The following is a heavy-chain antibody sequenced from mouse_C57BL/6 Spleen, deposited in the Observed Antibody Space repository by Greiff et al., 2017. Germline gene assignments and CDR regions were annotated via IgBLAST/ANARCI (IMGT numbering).Heavy chain of an antibody. D-gene: IGHD1-1*01. CDR1: GYAFSSYW. CDR2: IYPGDGDT. CDR3: ARKPSFITTVVDWDFDV. J-gene: IGHJ1*03. V-gene: IGHV1-80*01. Sequence: QVQLQQSGAELVKPGASVKISCKASGYAFSSYWMNWVKQRPGKGLEWIGQIYPGDGDTNYNGKFKGKATLTADKSSSTAYMQLSSLTSEDSAVYFCARKPSFITTVVDWDFDVWGTGTTVTVSS.